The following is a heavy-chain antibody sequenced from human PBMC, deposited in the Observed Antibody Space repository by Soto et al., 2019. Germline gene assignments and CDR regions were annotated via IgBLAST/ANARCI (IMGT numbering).Heavy chain of an antibody. CDR1: GGSISSYY. CDR2: IYYSGST. CDR3: ARGLAAAGWFDN. D-gene: IGHD6-13*01. Sequence: SETLSLTCTVSGGSISSYYWSWIRQPPGKGLEWIGYIYYSGSTNYNPSLKSRVTISVDTSKNQFSLKLSSVTAADTAVYYCARGLAAAGWFDNWGQGTMVNVSS. J-gene: IGHJ5*02. V-gene: IGHV4-59*01.